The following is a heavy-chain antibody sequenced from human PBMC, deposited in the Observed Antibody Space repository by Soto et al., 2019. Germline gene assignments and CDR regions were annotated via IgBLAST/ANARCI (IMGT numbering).Heavy chain of an antibody. CDR3: ASTLTSSTPDYYDSSGYYPDY. Sequence: PSETLSLTCAVPGYSISSGYYWGWIRQPPGKGLEWIGSIYHSGSTYYNPSLKSRVTISVDTSKNQFSLKLSSVTAADTAVYYCASTLTSSTPDYYDSSGYYPDYWGQGXLVTVSS. J-gene: IGHJ4*02. CDR1: GYSISSGYY. CDR2: IYHSGST. V-gene: IGHV4-38-2*01. D-gene: IGHD3-22*01.